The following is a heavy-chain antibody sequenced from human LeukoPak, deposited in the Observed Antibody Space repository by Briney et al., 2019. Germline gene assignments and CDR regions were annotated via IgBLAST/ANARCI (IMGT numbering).Heavy chain of an antibody. CDR2: IVGSGDST. J-gene: IGHJ6*02. V-gene: IGHV3-23*01. D-gene: IGHD2-2*01. CDR1: GFTFSSYG. CDR3: ARYCTSTSCADYSYYGMDV. Sequence: GRSLRLSCAASGFTFSSYGMSWVRQAPGKGLEWVSAIVGSGDSTYYADSVRGRFTISRDNSKNTLYLQMNSLRAEDTAVYYCARYCTSTSCADYSYYGMDVWGQGTTVTVSS.